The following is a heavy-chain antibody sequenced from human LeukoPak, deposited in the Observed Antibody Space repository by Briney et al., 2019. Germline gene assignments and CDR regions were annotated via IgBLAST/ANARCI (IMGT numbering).Heavy chain of an antibody. V-gene: IGHV4-39*01. CDR2: IYYSGST. Sequence: PSETLSLTCTVSGGSISSSSYYWGWIRQPPGKGLEWIGSIYYSGSTYYNPSLKSRVTISVDTSKNQFSLKLSSVTAADTAVYYCARHLKDYGDYGVREYYYYYYMDVWGKGTTVTISS. CDR1: GGSISSSSYY. CDR3: ARHLKDYGDYGVREYYYYYYMDV. J-gene: IGHJ6*03. D-gene: IGHD4-17*01.